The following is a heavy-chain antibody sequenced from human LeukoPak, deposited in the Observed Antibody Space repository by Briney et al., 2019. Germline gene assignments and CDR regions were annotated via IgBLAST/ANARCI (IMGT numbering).Heavy chain of an antibody. CDR1: GGSISSNW. D-gene: IGHD1-26*01. V-gene: IGHV4-4*02. CDR2: IDHSGST. J-gene: IGHJ5*02. Sequence: SETLSLTCAVSGGSISSNWWSWVRQRPGKGLEWIGEIDHSGSTNYNPSLKSRVTISVDKSESQFSLKLSSVTAADTAVYYCVRVGTYFLRSWGQGTLVTVSS. CDR3: VRVGTYFLRS.